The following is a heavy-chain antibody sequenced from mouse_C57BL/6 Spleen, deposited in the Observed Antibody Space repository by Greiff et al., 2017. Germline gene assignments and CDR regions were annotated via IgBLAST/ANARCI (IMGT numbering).Heavy chain of an antibody. J-gene: IGHJ2*01. Sequence: EVKVVESGGGLVKPGGSLKLSCAASGFTFSSYTMSWVRQTPEKRLEWVATISGGGGNTYYPDSVKGRFTISRDNAKNTLYLQMSSLRSEDTALYYCARIYDGYSFFDYWGQGTTLTVSS. V-gene: IGHV5-9*01. CDR3: ARIYDGYSFFDY. D-gene: IGHD2-3*01. CDR1: GFTFSSYT. CDR2: ISGGGGNT.